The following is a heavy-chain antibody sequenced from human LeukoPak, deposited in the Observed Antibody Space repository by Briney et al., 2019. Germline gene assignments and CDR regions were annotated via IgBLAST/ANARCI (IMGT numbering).Heavy chain of an antibody. J-gene: IGHJ4*02. V-gene: IGHV4-59*12. CDR2: IYYSGST. CDR3: ARGNDSPFDY. D-gene: IGHD2-15*01. CDR1: GGSISSYY. Sequence: SETLSLTCIVSGGSISSYYWSWIRQPPGKGLEWIGYIYYSGSTYYNPSLKSRVTISVDTSKNQFSLKLSSVTAADTAVYYCARGNDSPFDYWGQGTLVTVSS.